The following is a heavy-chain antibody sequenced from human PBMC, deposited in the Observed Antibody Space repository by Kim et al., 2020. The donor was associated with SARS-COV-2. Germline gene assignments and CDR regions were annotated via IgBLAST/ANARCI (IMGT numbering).Heavy chain of an antibody. J-gene: IGHJ6*02. D-gene: IGHD3-3*01. CDR2: INHSGST. V-gene: IGHV4-34*01. Sequence: SETLSLTCAVYGGSFSGYYWSWIRQPPGKGLEWIGEINHSGSTNYNPSLKSRVTISVDTSKNQFSLKLSSVTAADTAVYYCARARTLHHRVVIIPTGGPYGMDVWGQGTTVTVSS. CDR3: ARARTLHHRVVIIPTGGPYGMDV. CDR1: GGSFSGYY.